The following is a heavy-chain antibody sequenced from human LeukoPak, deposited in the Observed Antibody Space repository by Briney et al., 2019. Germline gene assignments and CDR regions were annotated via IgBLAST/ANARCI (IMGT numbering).Heavy chain of an antibody. CDR1: GYTFTSYG. J-gene: IGHJ3*02. Sequence: ASVKVSCKASGYTFTSYGISWVRQAPGQGLEWMGGIIPIFGTANYAQKLQGRVTMTTDTSTSTACMELRSLRSDDTAVYYCARDWSWGYDAFDIWGQGTMVTVSS. CDR2: IIPIFGTA. CDR3: ARDWSWGYDAFDI. D-gene: IGHD7-27*01. V-gene: IGHV1-18*01.